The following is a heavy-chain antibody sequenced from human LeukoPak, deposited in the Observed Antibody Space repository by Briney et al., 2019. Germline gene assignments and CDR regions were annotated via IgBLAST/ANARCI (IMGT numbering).Heavy chain of an antibody. V-gene: IGHV1-69*13. D-gene: IGHD3-3*01. CDR2: IIPIFGTA. Sequence: SVKVSCKASGCTFSSYAISWVRQAPGQGLEWMGGIIPIFGTANYAQKFQGRVTITADESTSTAYMELSSLRSEDTAVYYCARESIVVVPAAKYYDFWSGYFNYMDVWGKGDTVTVSS. J-gene: IGHJ6*03. CDR3: ARESIVVVPAAKYYDFWSGYFNYMDV. CDR1: GCTFSSYA.